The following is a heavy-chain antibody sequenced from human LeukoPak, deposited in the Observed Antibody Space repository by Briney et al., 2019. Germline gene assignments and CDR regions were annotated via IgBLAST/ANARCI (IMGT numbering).Heavy chain of an antibody. D-gene: IGHD1/OR15-1a*01. CDR2: INHSGST. CDR3: ARYPGGKQHGNWFDP. Sequence: SETLSPTCAVYGGSLSGYYWSWIRQPPGKGLEWIGEINHSGSTNYNPSLKSRVTISVDRSKNQFSLKLSSVTAADTAVYYCARYPGGKQHGNWFDPWGQGTLVTVSS. CDR1: GGSLSGYY. J-gene: IGHJ5*02. V-gene: IGHV4-34*01.